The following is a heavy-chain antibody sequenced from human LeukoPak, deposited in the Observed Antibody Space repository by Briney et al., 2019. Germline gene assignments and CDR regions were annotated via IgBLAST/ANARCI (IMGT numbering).Heavy chain of an antibody. Sequence: GGSLRLSCAASGFTFGSYGMHWVRQAPGKGLEWVAVIWYDGSNKYYADSVKGRFTISRDNSKNTLYPQMNSLRAEDTAVYYCARDGPESDSSGYYGGSHAFDIWGQGTMVTVSS. CDR2: IWYDGSNK. V-gene: IGHV3-33*01. D-gene: IGHD3-22*01. CDR3: ARDGPESDSSGYYGGSHAFDI. J-gene: IGHJ3*02. CDR1: GFTFGSYG.